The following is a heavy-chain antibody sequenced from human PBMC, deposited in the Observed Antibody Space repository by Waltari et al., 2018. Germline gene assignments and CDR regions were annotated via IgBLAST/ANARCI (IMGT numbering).Heavy chain of an antibody. Sequence: EVQLVQSGAAVKKPGESLRISCKASGYSFTSNWISWVRQMPGKGLEWMGKTDPRDSYTNYSPSFQGHVTFSVDKSISTAYLQWHSLRASDTAMYYCARRTDPGTYFDYWGQGALVTVSS. J-gene: IGHJ4*02. CDR2: TDPRDSYT. CDR3: ARRTDPGTYFDY. V-gene: IGHV5-10-1*03. D-gene: IGHD1-1*01. CDR1: GYSFTSNW.